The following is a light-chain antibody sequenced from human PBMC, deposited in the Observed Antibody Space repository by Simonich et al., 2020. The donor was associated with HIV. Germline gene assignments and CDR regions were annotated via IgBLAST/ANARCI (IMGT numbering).Light chain of an antibody. CDR1: QGIISY. CDR3: QQSFSTPYT. V-gene: IGKV1-39*01. J-gene: IGKJ2*01. CDR2: AAS. Sequence: DIQMTQSPYSLSASVVERVTINCQASQGIISYLNWYTQKPGKPPKLLIYAASTLQCGVPSRFSGSGSGTDCTLTISSLQPEDFATYYCQQSFSTPYTFGQGTKLEIK.